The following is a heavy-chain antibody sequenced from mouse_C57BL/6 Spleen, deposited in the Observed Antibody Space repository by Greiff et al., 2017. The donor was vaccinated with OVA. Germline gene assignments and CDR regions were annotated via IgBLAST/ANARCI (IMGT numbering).Heavy chain of an antibody. J-gene: IGHJ3*01. CDR2: IYPSDSET. CDR3: ARPVSYYGSSYGFAY. Sequence: VQLQQPGAELVRPGSSVKLSCKASGYTFTSYWMDWVKQRPGQGLEWIGNIYPSDSETHYNQKLKDKATLTVDKSSSTAYMQLSSLTSEDSAVYYCARPVSYYGSSYGFAYWGQGTLVTVSA. CDR1: GYTFTSYW. D-gene: IGHD1-1*01. V-gene: IGHV1-61*01.